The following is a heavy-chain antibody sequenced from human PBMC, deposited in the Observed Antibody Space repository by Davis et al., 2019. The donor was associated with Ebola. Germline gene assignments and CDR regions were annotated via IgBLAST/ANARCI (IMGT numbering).Heavy chain of an antibody. J-gene: IGHJ4*02. CDR2: TYYTSKWFT. D-gene: IGHD3-3*01. CDR1: GDTVSSIDGA. CDR3: ARGWLRGYLDY. V-gene: IGHV6-1*01. Sequence: HSQTLSLTCDTSGDTVSSIDGAWNWIRQSPSRGLEWLGRTYYTSKWFTDYAEFVKSRITINPDTSKNQFSLQLNSVTPEDTAVYYCARGWLRGYLDYWGQGTLVTVSS.